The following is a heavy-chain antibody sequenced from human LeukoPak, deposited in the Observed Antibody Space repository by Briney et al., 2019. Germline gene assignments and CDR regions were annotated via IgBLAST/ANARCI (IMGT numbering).Heavy chain of an antibody. CDR3: ARHDFWSGYSRGWFDP. CDR2: IYHSGST. J-gene: IGHJ5*02. V-gene: IGHV4-38-2*01. Sequence: SETLSLTCAVSGYSISSGYYWGWIRQPPGKGLEWIGSIYHSGSTYYNPSLKSRVTISVDTSKNQCSLKLSSVTAADTAVYYCARHDFWSGYSRGWFDPWGQGTLVTVSS. CDR1: GYSISSGYY. D-gene: IGHD3-3*01.